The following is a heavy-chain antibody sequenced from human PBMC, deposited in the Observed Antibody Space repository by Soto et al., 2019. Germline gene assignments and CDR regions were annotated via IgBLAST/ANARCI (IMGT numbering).Heavy chain of an antibody. CDR3: GRARTVVTLTPFDY. CDR1: GGTFSSSA. D-gene: IGHD2-21*02. J-gene: IGHJ4*02. CDR2: IIPIFGTA. Sequence: QVQLVQSGAEVKKPGSSVTVSCKASGGTFSSSAISWVRQAPGQGLEWMGGIIPIFGTANYAQKFQGSVTITADESRSTAYMELSSLRSEETAVYYCGRARTVVTLTPFDYWGQGTLVTVSS. V-gene: IGHV1-69*01.